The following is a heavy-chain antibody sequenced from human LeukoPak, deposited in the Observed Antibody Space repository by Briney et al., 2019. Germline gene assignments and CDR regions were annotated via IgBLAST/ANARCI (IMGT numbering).Heavy chain of an antibody. CDR3: ARDKKSGESSEIDY. D-gene: IGHD3-10*01. V-gene: IGHV3-74*03. Sequence: PGGSLRLSCATSGFTFSRYAMNWVRQAPGKGLVWVSRINRDGSTTKYADSVKGRFTVSRDNAKNTLNSQMNSLRAEDTAVYYCARDKKSGESSEIDYWGQGTLVTVSS. CDR2: INRDGSTT. J-gene: IGHJ4*02. CDR1: GFTFSRYA.